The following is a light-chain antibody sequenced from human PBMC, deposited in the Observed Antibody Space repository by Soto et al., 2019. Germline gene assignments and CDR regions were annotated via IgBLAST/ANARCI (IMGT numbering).Light chain of an antibody. CDR2: WAS. J-gene: IGKJ4*01. Sequence: DIVMTQSPDSLAVSLGERATINCKSSRSLLYRSNNKNYLTWYQQKPGQPPKLLIYWASTRDSGVPDRFSGSVSGTDFTLTISSLQAEDVAVYYCQQFFNTPLTFGGGTKVEIK. V-gene: IGKV4-1*01. CDR1: RSLLYRSNNKNY. CDR3: QQFFNTPLT.